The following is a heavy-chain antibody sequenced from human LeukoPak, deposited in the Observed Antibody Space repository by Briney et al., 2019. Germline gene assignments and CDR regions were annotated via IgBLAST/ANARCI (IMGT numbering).Heavy chain of an antibody. CDR3: ARDLVTVTKGFDT. V-gene: IGHV4-59*11. D-gene: IGHD4-17*01. Sequence: SETLSLTCAVSDGSFSSHYWTWVRQPPGKGLEWIGYISYIGSTNYNPSLKSRVTISIDTSRNQFSLRLSSVTAADTAVYYCARDLVTVTKGFDTWGQGTMVSVSS. CDR2: ISYIGST. J-gene: IGHJ3*02. CDR1: DGSFSSHY.